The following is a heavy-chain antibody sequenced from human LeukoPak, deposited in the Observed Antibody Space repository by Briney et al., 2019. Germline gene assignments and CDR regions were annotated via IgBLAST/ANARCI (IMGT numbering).Heavy chain of an antibody. CDR3: ATDAYYDSSGLRGPFDY. D-gene: IGHD3-22*01. J-gene: IGHJ4*02. Sequence: SVKVSRKASGGTFSSYAISWLRQAPGQGLEWMGGIIPIFGTANYAQKFQGRATITADESTSTAYMELSSLRSEDTAVYYCATDAYYDSSGLRGPFDYWGQGTLVTVSS. CDR1: GGTFSSYA. V-gene: IGHV1-69*13. CDR2: IIPIFGTA.